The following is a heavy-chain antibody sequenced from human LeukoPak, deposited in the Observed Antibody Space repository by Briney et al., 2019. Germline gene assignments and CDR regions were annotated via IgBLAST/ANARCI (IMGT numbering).Heavy chain of an antibody. Sequence: SETPSLTCTVSGDSINSLDLWSWVRQPPGKGLEWIGEMYLSGTTHPNPSVKSRVTISIDKSKNQFFLNLSSVTAADTAVYYCAGLVGRYSSGLYYYYFDYWGQGTLVTASS. CDR2: MYLSGTT. CDR3: AGLVGRYSSGLYYYYFDY. CDR1: GDSINSLDL. D-gene: IGHD3-22*01. J-gene: IGHJ4*02. V-gene: IGHV4-4*02.